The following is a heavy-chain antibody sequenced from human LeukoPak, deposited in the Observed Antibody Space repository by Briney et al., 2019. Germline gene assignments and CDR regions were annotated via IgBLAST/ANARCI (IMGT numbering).Heavy chain of an antibody. V-gene: IGHV1-69*13. J-gene: IGHJ3*02. CDR2: IIPIFGTT. CDR1: GGTFSSYA. Sequence: SVKVSCKASGGTFSSYAISWVRQAPGRGLEWMGGIIPIFGTTNYAQKFQGRVTITADESMSTAYMQLSSLRSEDTAVYYCARTTTVTTRFDIWGQGTMVTVSS. CDR3: ARTTTVTTRFDI. D-gene: IGHD4-17*01.